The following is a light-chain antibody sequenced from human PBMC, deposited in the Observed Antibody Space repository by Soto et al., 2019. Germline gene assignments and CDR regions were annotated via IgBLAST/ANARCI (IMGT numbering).Light chain of an antibody. CDR3: QQTDTPPFT. J-gene: IGKJ2*01. CDR1: QTITFY. Sequence: DIQMTQSPSSLSASVGDTVAITCRASQTITFYLNWYQQEPGKPPKLLIYGANTLQGGVPSRFSAGGSGTDFTLTINNLQPEDFATYYCQQTDTPPFTFGQGTKLQIK. CDR2: GAN. V-gene: IGKV1-39*01.